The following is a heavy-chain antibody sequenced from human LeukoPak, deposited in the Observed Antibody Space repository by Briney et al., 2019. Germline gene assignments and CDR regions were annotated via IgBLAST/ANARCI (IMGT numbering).Heavy chain of an antibody. J-gene: IGHJ5*02. Sequence: SETLSLTCAVSGGSISSDNWWSWVRQPPGKGLEWIGEIYHRGNTNYNPSLESRVSMSLDKSTNQFSLKLSSVTAADTAVYYCARAPVAGTNNWFDPWGQGTLVTVSS. CDR2: IYHRGNT. D-gene: IGHD6-19*01. CDR1: GGSISSDNW. CDR3: ARAPVAGTNNWFDP. V-gene: IGHV4-4*02.